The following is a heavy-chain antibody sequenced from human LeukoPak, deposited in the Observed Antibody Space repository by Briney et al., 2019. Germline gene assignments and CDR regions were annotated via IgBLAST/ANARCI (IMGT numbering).Heavy chain of an antibody. CDR2: TYYRSNWYN. V-gene: IGHV6-1*01. CDR3: GRGKTGIFDY. J-gene: IGHJ4*02. CDR1: GASVSGNSLA. Sequence: SQTLSLTCAISGASVSGNSLAWHWIRQSPSRGLEWLGRTYYRSNWYNDYAVSVKSRITINPDTSKNQFSLQLNSVTPEDTAVYYCGRGKTGIFDYWGQGSLVTVSS. D-gene: IGHD7-27*01.